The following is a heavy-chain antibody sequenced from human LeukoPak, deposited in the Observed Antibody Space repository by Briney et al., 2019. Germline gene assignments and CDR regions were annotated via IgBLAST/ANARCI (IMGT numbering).Heavy chain of an antibody. Sequence: GGSLRLSCAASGFTFSSYWMSWVREAPGKGLEWVANKKQDGSEKYYVDSVKGRFTISRDNAKNSLYLQMNSLRAEDTAVYYCATGPQCGGDCYSQWGQGTLVTVSS. V-gene: IGHV3-7*01. J-gene: IGHJ4*02. CDR2: KKQDGSEK. CDR1: GFTFSSYW. D-gene: IGHD2-21*02. CDR3: ATGPQCGGDCYSQ.